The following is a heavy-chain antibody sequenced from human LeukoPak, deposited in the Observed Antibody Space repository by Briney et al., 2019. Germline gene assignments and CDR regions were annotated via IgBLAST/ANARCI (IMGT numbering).Heavy chain of an antibody. CDR1: GFTFSSYS. CDR3: ARDGPLTSSYYGGNPLGDY. J-gene: IGHJ4*02. CDR2: ISSSSSYI. Sequence: GGSLRLSCAASGFTFSSYSMNWVRQAPGKGLEWVSSISSSSSYIYYADSVKGRFTISRDNAKNSLYLQMNSLRAEDTAVYYCARDGPLTSSYYGGNPLGDYWGQGTLVTVSS. V-gene: IGHV3-21*01. D-gene: IGHD4-17*01.